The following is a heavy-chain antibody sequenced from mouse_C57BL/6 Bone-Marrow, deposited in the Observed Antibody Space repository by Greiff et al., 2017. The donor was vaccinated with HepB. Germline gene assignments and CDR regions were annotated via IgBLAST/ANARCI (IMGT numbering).Heavy chain of an antibody. Sequence: EVQLQQSGPGLVKPSQSLSLTCSVTGYSITSGYYWNWIRQFPGNKLEWMGYISYDGSNNYNPSLKNRISITRDTSKNQFFLKLNSVTTEDTATYYCAGKITTSDYWGQGTTLTVSS. CDR3: AGKITTSDY. CDR2: ISYDGSN. D-gene: IGHD1-1*01. V-gene: IGHV3-6*01. J-gene: IGHJ2*01. CDR1: GYSITSGYY.